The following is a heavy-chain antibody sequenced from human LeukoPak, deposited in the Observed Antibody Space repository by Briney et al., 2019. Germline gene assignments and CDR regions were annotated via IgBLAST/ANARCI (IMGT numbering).Heavy chain of an antibody. V-gene: IGHV3-48*02. CDR2: IYSGAGPN. J-gene: IGHJ6*02. D-gene: IGHD2-15*01. Sequence: TGGSLRLSCAASEFTFSGYTMNWVRQAPGEGLEWISDIYSGAGPNYYADSVNGRSTISKDTAKNPVSLQISSRSDETTVFYYGAIVVVTKHGMVVWGQGPTVSVSS. CDR1: EFTFSGYT. CDR3: AIVVVTKHGMVV.